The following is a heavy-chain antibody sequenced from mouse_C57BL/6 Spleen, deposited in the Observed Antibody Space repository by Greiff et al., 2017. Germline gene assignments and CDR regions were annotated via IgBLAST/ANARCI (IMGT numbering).Heavy chain of an antibody. CDR2: INPNNGGT. D-gene: IGHD1-1*02. J-gene: IGHJ4*01. Sequence: VQLQQSGPELVKPGASVKISCKASGYTFTDYYMNWVKQSHGKSLEWIGDINPNNGGTSYNQKFKGKATLTVDKSSSTAYMELRSLTSEDSAVYYCARRAYYDYAMDYWGQGTSVTVSS. V-gene: IGHV1-26*01. CDR1: GYTFTDYY. CDR3: ARRAYYDYAMDY.